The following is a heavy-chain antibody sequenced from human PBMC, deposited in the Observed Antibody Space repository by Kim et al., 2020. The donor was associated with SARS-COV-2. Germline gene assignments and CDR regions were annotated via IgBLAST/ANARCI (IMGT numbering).Heavy chain of an antibody. V-gene: IGHV1-24*01. J-gene: IGHJ6*02. Sequence: ASVKVSCKVSGYTLTELSIHWVRQAPGKGLEWMGGFDPEDAETIYAQKFQGRVTMTEDTSTDTAYMELSSLRSEDTAVYYCATALALEGSIEATGPDDYHYYYGMDVWGQGTTVTVSS. CDR3: ATALALEGSIEATGPDDYHYYYGMDV. CDR2: FDPEDAET. CDR1: GYTLTELS. D-gene: IGHD6-13*01.